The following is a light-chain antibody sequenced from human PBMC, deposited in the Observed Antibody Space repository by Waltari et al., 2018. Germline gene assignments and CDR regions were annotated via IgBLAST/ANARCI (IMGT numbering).Light chain of an antibody. CDR1: QGISSF. CDR3: QQLNSYPFT. V-gene: IGKV1-9*01. Sequence: DIQLTQSPSCLSASVGDSVTITCRASQGISSFLVWYPQKPGKAPTLLIYDASTLQTGVPSRFSGSASGTEFTLTISSLQPEDFATYYCQQLNSYPFTFGPGTKVDIE. J-gene: IGKJ3*01. CDR2: DAS.